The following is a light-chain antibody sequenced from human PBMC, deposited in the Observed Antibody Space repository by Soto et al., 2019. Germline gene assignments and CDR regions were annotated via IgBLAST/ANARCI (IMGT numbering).Light chain of an antibody. Sequence: DIQMTQSPSSLSASVGDRVTFTCRASQGIGNELGWYQQKPGKAPKRLIYGAPRLVNGVPSRFSGSGSGTECTLTIDSLQLEDFATYYGLQHKSYPLTFGGGTKVESK. CDR2: GAP. CDR1: QGIGNE. J-gene: IGKJ4*01. V-gene: IGKV1-17*01. CDR3: LQHKSYPLT.